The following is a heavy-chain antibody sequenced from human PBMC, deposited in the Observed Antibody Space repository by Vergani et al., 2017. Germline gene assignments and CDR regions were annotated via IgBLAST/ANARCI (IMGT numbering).Heavy chain of an antibody. CDR1: GGSFSGYY. CDR2: INHSGST. V-gene: IGHV4-34*01. D-gene: IGHD6-19*01. CDR3: ARWSLWRLGNWFDP. J-gene: IGHJ5*02. Sequence: QVQLQQWGAGLLKPSETLSLTCAVYGGSFSGYYWSWIRQPPGKGLEWIGEINHSGSTNYNPSLKSRVTISVDTSKNQFSLKLSAVTAADTAMYYCARWSLWRLGNWFDPWGQGTLVTVSS.